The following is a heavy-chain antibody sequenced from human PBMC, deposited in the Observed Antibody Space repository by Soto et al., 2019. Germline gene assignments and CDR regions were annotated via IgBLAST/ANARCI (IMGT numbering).Heavy chain of an antibody. CDR1: GFNFENYA. CDR2: ISWNSGQL. D-gene: IGHD4-17*01. Sequence: EVLLVESGGGLVQPDRPLRLSCAASGFNFENYAMHWVRQAAGKGLEWVSGISWNSGQLDYAGSVRGRFTISRDNGKNSLYLEMNRLRPDDTALYFCAKDKSTGEYSYYRYMDVWGRGTTVIVSS. CDR3: AKDKSTGEYSYYRYMDV. V-gene: IGHV3-9*01. J-gene: IGHJ6*03.